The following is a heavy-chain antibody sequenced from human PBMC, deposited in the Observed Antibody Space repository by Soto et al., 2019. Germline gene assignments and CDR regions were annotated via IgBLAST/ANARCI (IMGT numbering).Heavy chain of an antibody. CDR2: ILPIYGST. CDR3: ARGAPFDTSGYPFAY. Sequence: QVRLVQSGAEVKEPGSSVTVSCKSSGGTFSNYAVNWARQAPGQGLEWMGGILPIYGSTNFAHKFQGRVTLTADESTSTAYMELKSLRSEDTAVYYCARGAPFDTSGYPFAYWGQGTLVTVSS. J-gene: IGHJ4*02. CDR1: GGTFSNYA. D-gene: IGHD3-22*01. V-gene: IGHV1-69*01.